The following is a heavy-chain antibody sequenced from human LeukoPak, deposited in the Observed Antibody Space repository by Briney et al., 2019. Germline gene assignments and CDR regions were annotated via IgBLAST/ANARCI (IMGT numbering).Heavy chain of an antibody. D-gene: IGHD6-13*01. V-gene: IGHV1-69*05. CDR2: IIPIFGTA. Sequence: SEKVSCKASGGTFSSYAISWVRQPPGQGLEWMGRIIPIFGTADYAQKFQGRVTITTDESTNTAYMELSSLRSEDTAVYYCARIEQLGIFDYWGQGTLVTVSS. CDR3: ARIEQLGIFDY. CDR1: GGTFSSYA. J-gene: IGHJ4*02.